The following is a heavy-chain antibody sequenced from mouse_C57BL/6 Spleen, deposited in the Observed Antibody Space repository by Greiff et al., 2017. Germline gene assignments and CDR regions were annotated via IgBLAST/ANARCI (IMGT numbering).Heavy chain of an antibody. D-gene: IGHD1-1*01. CDR3: AREGYYYGSSYGAWFAY. J-gene: IGHJ3*01. CDR1: GYTFTSYW. Sequence: QVQLQQPGAELVKPGASVKMSCKASGYTFTSYWITWVKQRPGQGLEWIGDIYPGSGSTNYNEKFKSKATLTVDTSSSTAYIQLSSLTSEDSAVYYCAREGYYYGSSYGAWFAYWGQGTLVTVSA. CDR2: IYPGSGST. V-gene: IGHV1-55*01.